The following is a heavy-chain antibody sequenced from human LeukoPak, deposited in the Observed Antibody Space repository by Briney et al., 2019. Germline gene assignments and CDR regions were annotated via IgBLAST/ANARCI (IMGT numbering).Heavy chain of an antibody. D-gene: IGHD3-22*01. CDR1: GGSISSSNW. CDR3: ERGPYYYDSSGYYIPYYGMDV. Sequence: SETLSLTCAVSGGSISSSNWWSWVRQPPGKGLEWIGEIYHSGSTNYNPSLKSRVTISVDKSKNQFSLKLSSVTAADTAVYYCERGPYYYDSSGYYIPYYGMDVWGQGTTVTVSS. CDR2: IYHSGST. V-gene: IGHV4-4*02. J-gene: IGHJ6*02.